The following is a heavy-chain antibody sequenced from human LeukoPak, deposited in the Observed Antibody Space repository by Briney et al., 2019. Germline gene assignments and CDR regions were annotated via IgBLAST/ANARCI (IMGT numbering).Heavy chain of an antibody. CDR1: GGSFSGYY. J-gene: IGHJ4*02. V-gene: IGHV4-34*01. CDR3: ARRYDFWSGYPPPLDY. CDR2: INPSRNT. D-gene: IGHD3-3*01. Sequence: SETLCLTCAVFGGSFSGYYWNWIRQPPGKGLEWIGQINPSRNTNYNPSLKSRVTISVDTSKKQFSLKLSSVTAADTAVYYCARRYDFWSGYPPPLDYWGQGTLVTVSS.